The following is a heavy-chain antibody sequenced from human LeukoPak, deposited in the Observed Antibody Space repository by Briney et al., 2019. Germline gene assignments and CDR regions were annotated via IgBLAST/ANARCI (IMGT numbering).Heavy chain of an antibody. CDR2: MSPNSGNT. V-gene: IGHV1-8*03. D-gene: IGHD3-16*01. Sequence: GASVKVSCKASGYTFTNYDINWVRQATGQALEWMGWMSPNSGNTGYAQKFQGRVTITRNTSVSTAYMELSSLRSEDTAVYYCLGGESFDYWGQGTLVTVSS. CDR1: GYTFTNYD. CDR3: LGGESFDY. J-gene: IGHJ4*02.